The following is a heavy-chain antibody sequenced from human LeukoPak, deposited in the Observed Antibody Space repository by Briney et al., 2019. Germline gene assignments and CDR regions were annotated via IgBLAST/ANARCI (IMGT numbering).Heavy chain of an antibody. CDR2: ISAYNGNT. Sequence: GASVKVSCKASGYTFTSYGISWVRQAPGQGLEWMGWISAYNGNTNYAQKLQGRVTMTTDTSTSTAYMELRSLRSDDTAVYYCARVLVPAAIYGYDAFDIWGQGTMVTVSS. D-gene: IGHD2-2*01. CDR3: ARVLVPAAIYGYDAFDI. J-gene: IGHJ3*02. V-gene: IGHV1-18*01. CDR1: GYTFTSYG.